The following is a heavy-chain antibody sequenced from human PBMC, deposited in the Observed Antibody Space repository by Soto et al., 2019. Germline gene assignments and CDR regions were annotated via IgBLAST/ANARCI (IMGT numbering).Heavy chain of an antibody. J-gene: IGHJ5*02. CDR1: GGSISSGDYY. Sequence: QVQLQESGPGLVKPSQTLSLTCTVSGGSISSGDYYWSWIRQPPGKGLEWIGYIYYSGSTYYNPSLKSRVTISADTSKNQCSLKLSSVTAADTAVYYCARERPDGARLDPWCQGTLVTVSS. CDR3: ARERPDGARLDP. CDR2: IYYSGST. D-gene: IGHD6-6*01. V-gene: IGHV4-30-4*01.